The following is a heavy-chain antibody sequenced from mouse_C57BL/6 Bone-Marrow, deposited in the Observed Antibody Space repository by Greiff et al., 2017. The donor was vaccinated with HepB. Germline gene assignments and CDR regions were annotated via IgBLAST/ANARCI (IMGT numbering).Heavy chain of an antibody. CDR3: AGQGYYGSSPHYYAMDY. V-gene: IGHV5-12*01. J-gene: IGHJ4*01. CDR2: ISNGGGST. D-gene: IGHD1-1*01. Sequence: EVMLVESGGGLVQPGGSLKLSCAASGFTFSDYYMYWVRQTPEKRLEWVAYISNGGGSTYYPDTVKGRFTISRDNAKNTLYLQMSRLKSEDTAMYYGAGQGYYGSSPHYYAMDYWGQGTSVTVSS. CDR1: GFTFSDYY.